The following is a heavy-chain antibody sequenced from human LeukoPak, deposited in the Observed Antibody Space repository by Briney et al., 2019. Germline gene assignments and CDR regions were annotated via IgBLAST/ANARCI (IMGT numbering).Heavy chain of an antibody. CDR2: MNPNSGNT. Sequence: GASVKVSCKASGYTFTSYDINWVRQATGQGLEWMGWMNPNSGNTGYAQKFQGRVTITRNTSISTAYMELSSLRSEDTAVHYCTRLYCSSTSCSGNFFDYWGQGTLVTVSS. D-gene: IGHD2-2*01. V-gene: IGHV1-8*03. CDR1: GYTFTSYD. CDR3: TRLYCSSTSCSGNFFDY. J-gene: IGHJ4*02.